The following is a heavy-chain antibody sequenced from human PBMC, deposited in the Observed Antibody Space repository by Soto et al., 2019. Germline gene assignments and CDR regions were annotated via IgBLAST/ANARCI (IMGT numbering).Heavy chain of an antibody. V-gene: IGHV4-34*01. J-gene: IGHJ6*03. CDR2: INHSGST. CDR3: ARHSTIFGVASPYYYMYV. Sequence: QVQLQQWGAGLLKPSETLSLTCAVYGGSFSGYYWSWIRQPPGKGLEWSGEINHSGSTNYNPSLKSRVTISVDTSQNQFSLKLSSVTAADTAVYYCARHSTIFGVASPYYYMYVWGKGTTVTVSS. D-gene: IGHD3-3*01. CDR1: GGSFSGYY.